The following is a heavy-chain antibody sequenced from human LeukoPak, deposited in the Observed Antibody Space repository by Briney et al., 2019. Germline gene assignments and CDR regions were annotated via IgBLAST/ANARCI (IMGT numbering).Heavy chain of an antibody. Sequence: SETLSLTCAVSSGSISTSNYYWGWVRQPPGKALEWIGNIFYSGSTYYSPSLKSRVTISLDTSRNQFSLKLNSVTAADTAVYYCARDWAEWGQGTLVTVSS. CDR1: SGSISTSNYY. D-gene: IGHD7-27*01. CDR2: IFYSGST. J-gene: IGHJ4*02. V-gene: IGHV4-39*07. CDR3: ARDWAE.